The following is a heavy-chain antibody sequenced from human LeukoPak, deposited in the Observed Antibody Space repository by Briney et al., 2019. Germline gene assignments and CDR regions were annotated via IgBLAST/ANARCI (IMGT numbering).Heavy chain of an antibody. D-gene: IGHD2-2*01. CDR2: ILGSGSSI. Sequence: PGGSLRLSCAASGFSFGGYAMNWVRQAPGKGLEWVSSILGSGSSIYYADSVKGRFTISRDNSKNTLYLQMNSLRAEDTAIYYCSKRYCGSTSCPSPFYFFDYWGQGTLVTVSS. CDR1: GFSFGGYA. J-gene: IGHJ4*02. CDR3: SKRYCGSTSCPSPFYFFDY. V-gene: IGHV3-23*01.